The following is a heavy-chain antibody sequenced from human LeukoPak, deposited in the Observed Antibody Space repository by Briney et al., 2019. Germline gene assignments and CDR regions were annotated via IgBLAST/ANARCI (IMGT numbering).Heavy chain of an antibody. CDR1: GFTFINYA. D-gene: IGHD3-10*01. V-gene: IGHV3-23*01. J-gene: IGHJ2*01. CDR2: ISGSGGST. Sequence: PGGSLRLSCAASGFTFINYAVTWVRQAPGKGLEWVSVISGSGGSTYYADSVKGRFTISRDNSKNTLYLQMNSLRAEDTAVYYCARVSRDYGSGSPRPWYFDLWGRGTLVTVSS. CDR3: ARVSRDYGSGSPRPWYFDL.